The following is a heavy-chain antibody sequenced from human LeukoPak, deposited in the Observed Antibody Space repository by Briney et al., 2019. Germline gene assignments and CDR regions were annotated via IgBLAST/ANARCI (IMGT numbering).Heavy chain of an antibody. CDR2: INPNSGGT. J-gene: IGHJ4*02. CDR3: ARDTYYYDSSGYRPGDY. Sequence: SVKLTTKASGYTFTGYYMHRVGKRHGQRLESIRWINPNSGGTNYAQKFQGRVTMTRDTSISTAYMELSRLRSDDTAVYYCARDTYYYDSSGYRPGDYWGQGTLVPVSS. CDR1: GYTFTGYY. V-gene: IGHV1-2*02. D-gene: IGHD3-22*01.